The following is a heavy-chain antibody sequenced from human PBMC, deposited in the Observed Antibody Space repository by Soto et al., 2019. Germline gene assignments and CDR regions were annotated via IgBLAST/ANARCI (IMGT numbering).Heavy chain of an antibody. CDR3: AQCLLGVNYYYGMDV. V-gene: IGHV1-69*13. J-gene: IGHJ6*02. CDR1: GGTFSSYT. CDR2: IIPIFATA. D-gene: IGHD3-16*01. Sequence: ASVKVSCKASGGTFSSYTISWVRQAPGQGLEWMGGIIPIFATADYAQKFQGRVTITADESTSTAYMELSSLRSEDTAVYYCAQCLLGVNYYYGMDVWGQGTTVTVSS.